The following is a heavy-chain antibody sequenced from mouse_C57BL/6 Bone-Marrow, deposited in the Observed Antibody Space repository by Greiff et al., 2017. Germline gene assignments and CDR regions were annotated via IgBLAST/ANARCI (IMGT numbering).Heavy chain of an antibody. CDR1: GYSITSGYY. J-gene: IGHJ1*03. Sequence: EVKLLESGPGLVKPSQSLSLTCSVTGYSITSGYYWNWIRQFPGNKLEWMGYISYDGSNNYNPSLKNRISITRDTSKNQFFLKLNSVTTEDTATYYGARWGYDYDVLWYFDVWGTGTTVTVSS. CDR2: ISYDGSN. V-gene: IGHV3-6*01. CDR3: ARWGYDYDVLWYFDV. D-gene: IGHD2-4*01.